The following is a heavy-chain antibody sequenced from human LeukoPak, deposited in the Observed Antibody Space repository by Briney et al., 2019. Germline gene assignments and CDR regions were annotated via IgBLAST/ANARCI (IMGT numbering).Heavy chain of an antibody. D-gene: IGHD5-18*01. CDR2: MNPNSGNT. Sequence: GASVKVSCKASGYTFTSYDINWVRQATGQGLEWMGWMNPNSGNTGYAQKFQGRVTMTRNTSISTAYMELSSLRSEDTAVCYCARGNTAMVHFDYWGQGTLVTVSS. J-gene: IGHJ4*02. CDR3: ARGNTAMVHFDY. V-gene: IGHV1-8*01. CDR1: GYTFTSYD.